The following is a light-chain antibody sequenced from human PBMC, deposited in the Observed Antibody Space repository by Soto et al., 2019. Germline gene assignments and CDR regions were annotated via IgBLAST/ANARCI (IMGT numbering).Light chain of an antibody. CDR3: PPSYSSPTT. CDR2: GAS. CDR1: QSIGKH. V-gene: IGKV1-39*01. J-gene: IGKJ5*01. Sequence: DIQMTQSPSFLSASVGDRVTITCRASQSIGKHLNWYQQKPGKAPKFLIYGASTLHSGVPSRFTGSGSGTDFTLTVNSLKAEDFAIYYCPPSYSSPTTVGQGTRREIK.